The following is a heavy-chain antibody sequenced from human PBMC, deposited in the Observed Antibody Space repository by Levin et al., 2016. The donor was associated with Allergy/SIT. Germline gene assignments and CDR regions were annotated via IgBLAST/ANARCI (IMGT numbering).Heavy chain of an antibody. D-gene: IGHD4-17*01. V-gene: IGHV4-4*02. CDR2: IYHSGST. CDR3: ARGITTVTNNWFDP. Sequence: WIRQPPGKGLEWIGEIYHSGSTNYNPSLKSRVTISVDKSKNQFSLKLSSVTAADTAVYYCARGITTVTNNWFDPWGQGTLVTVSS. J-gene: IGHJ5*02.